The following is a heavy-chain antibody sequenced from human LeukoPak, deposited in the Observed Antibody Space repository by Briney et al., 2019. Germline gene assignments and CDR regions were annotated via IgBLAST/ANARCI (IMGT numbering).Heavy chain of an antibody. CDR2: TRNKANSYTT. CDR3: ARVGRSGSGSYYAFDI. CDR1: GFTFSDHY. V-gene: IGHV3-72*01. Sequence: GGSLRLSWAASGFTFSDHYMDWVRQAPGKGLEWVGRTRNKANSYTTEYAASVKGRFTISRDDSKNSLYLQMNSLKTEDTAVYYCARVGRSGSGSYYAFDIWGQGTMVTVSS. D-gene: IGHD1-26*01. J-gene: IGHJ3*02.